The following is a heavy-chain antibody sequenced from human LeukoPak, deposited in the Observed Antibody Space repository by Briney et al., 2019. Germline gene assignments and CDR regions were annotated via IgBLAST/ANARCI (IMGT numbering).Heavy chain of an antibody. CDR2: MNPKSGNR. J-gene: IGHJ5*02. V-gene: IGHV1-8*01. Sequence: ASVKVSCKASGCTFTSFDINWVRQATGQGPEWMGWMNPKSGNRGYAQKFQGRVTMTRNTSINTAYMELSSLRSEDTAVYYCARRLGCANKTSCYNWFDPWGQGTLVTVSS. D-gene: IGHD2-15*01. CDR3: ARRLGCANKTSCYNWFDP. CDR1: GCTFTSFD.